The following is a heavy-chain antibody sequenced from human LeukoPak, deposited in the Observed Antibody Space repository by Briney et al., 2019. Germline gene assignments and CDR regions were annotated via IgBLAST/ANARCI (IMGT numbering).Heavy chain of an antibody. V-gene: IGHV3-43D*04. Sequence: GGSLRLSCAASGFTFDDYAMHWVRRAPGKGLEWVSLISWDGGSTYYADSVKGRFTISRDNNKSSLYLQMKSLRAEDTALYYCAKDMGSGWSYQYYGMDVWGKGTTVTVSS. CDR1: GFTFDDYA. CDR3: AKDMGSGWSYQYYGMDV. D-gene: IGHD6-19*01. J-gene: IGHJ6*04. CDR2: ISWDGGST.